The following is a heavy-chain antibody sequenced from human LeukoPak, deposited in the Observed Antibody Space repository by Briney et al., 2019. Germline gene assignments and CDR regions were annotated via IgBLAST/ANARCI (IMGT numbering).Heavy chain of an antibody. CDR1: GYTFTGYY. J-gene: IGHJ4*02. CDR3: ARDNDYGDYAEYYFDY. Sequence: AASVKVSCKASGYTFTGYYMHWVRQAPGQGLEWMGWINPNSGGTNYAQKFQGRVTMTRDTSISTAYMELSRLRSDDTAVYYCARDNDYGDYAEYYFDYWGQGTLVTVSS. CDR2: INPNSGGT. D-gene: IGHD4-17*01. V-gene: IGHV1-2*02.